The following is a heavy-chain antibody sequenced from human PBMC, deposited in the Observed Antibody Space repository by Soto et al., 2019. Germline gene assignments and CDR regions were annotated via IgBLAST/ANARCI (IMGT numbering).Heavy chain of an antibody. CDR3: ASPRDTIFGVAKPTYGMDD. Sequence: SVKVSRKASGGTFRSYAISWVRQAPGQGLGWMGGIIPIFGTANYAQKFQGRVTITADKSTSTAYMELSSLRSEDTAVYYCASPRDTIFGVAKPTYGMDDWGQGTTVTVSS. J-gene: IGHJ6*02. CDR2: IIPIFGTA. D-gene: IGHD3-3*01. V-gene: IGHV1-69*06. CDR1: GGTFRSYA.